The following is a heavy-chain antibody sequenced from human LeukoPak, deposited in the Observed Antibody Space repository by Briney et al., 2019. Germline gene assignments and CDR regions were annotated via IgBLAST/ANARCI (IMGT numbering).Heavy chain of an antibody. D-gene: IGHD4-11*01. CDR1: GGSISSYY. Sequence: SETLXXTCTVSGGSISSYYWSWIRQPPGKGLEWIGYIYYSGSTNYKSSLKSRVTISVDTSKNQFSLKLSSVTAADTAVYYWXXTTEGGYSNGYFYYYYMDVWGKGTTVTISS. CDR3: XXTTEGGYSNGYFYYYYMDV. J-gene: IGHJ6*03. V-gene: IGHV4-59*01. CDR2: IYYSGST.